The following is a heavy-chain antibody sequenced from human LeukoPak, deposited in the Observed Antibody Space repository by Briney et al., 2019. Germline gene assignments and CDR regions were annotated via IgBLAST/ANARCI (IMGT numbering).Heavy chain of an antibody. J-gene: IGHJ4*02. V-gene: IGHV4-34*01. CDR1: GGSLSGYY. Sequence: SETLSLTCAVYGGSLSGYYWSWIRQPPGKGLEWIGEINHSGSTNYNPSLKSRVTISVDTSKNQFSLKLSSVTAADTAVYYCARALLGSGWLFDYWGQGTLVTVSS. D-gene: IGHD6-19*01. CDR2: INHSGST. CDR3: ARALLGSGWLFDY.